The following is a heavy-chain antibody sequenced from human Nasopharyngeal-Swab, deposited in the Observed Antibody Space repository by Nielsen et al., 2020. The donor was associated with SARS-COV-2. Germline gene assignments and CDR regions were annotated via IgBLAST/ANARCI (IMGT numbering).Heavy chain of an antibody. CDR2: NGDKEHNYAT. V-gene: IGHV3-73*01. CDR1: GFIFSASA. Sequence: GESLNISCATSGFIFSASAMHWVRQASGKGLDWVGRNGDKEHNYATTYGASVKGRLTLSSDDSQNMAFLQLDSLKSEDTALYYCTTDFYFDYWGQGTLVTVPS. CDR3: TTDFYFDY. J-gene: IGHJ4*02.